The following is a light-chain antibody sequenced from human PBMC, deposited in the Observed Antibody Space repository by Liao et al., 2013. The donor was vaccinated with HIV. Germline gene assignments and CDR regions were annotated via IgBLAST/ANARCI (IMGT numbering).Light chain of an antibody. CDR3: QAWDSATTAYV. CDR2: QDT. Sequence: SYELTQPPSLSVAPGKTARITCGRNNIGSKSVHWYQQKPGQSPVLVIYQDTKRPSGIPERFSGSNSGNTATLTISGTQAMDEADYYCQAWDSATTAYVFGPGTKVTVL. CDR1: NIGSKS. V-gene: IGLV3-21*01. J-gene: IGLJ1*01.